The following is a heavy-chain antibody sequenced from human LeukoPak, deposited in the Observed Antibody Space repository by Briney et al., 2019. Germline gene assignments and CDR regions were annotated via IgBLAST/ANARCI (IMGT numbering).Heavy chain of an antibody. CDR3: ARCRGHSCCFDN. J-gene: IGHJ4*02. D-gene: IGHD2-15*01. V-gene: IGHV3-23*01. CDR1: GFTFSSYA. Sequence: GGSLRLSCAASGFTFSSYAMSWVRQAPGKGLEWVSAISGSGGSTYYADSVKGRFTISRDNSKNTLYLQMNSLRAEDTAVYYCARCRGHSCCFDNWGQGTQVTVSS. CDR2: ISGSGGST.